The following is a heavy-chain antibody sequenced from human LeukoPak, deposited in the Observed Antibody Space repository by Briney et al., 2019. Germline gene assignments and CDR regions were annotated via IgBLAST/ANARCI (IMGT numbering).Heavy chain of an antibody. J-gene: IGHJ4*02. CDR1: GFTFDDYT. Sequence: PGRSLRLSCAASGFTFDDYTMHWVRHAPGKGLEWVSGISWNSGSMGYADSVKGRFTISRDNAKNSLYLQMNSLRTEDTALYYCTKDGCNITTCYSNCWGQGTLVTVSS. CDR2: ISWNSGSM. V-gene: IGHV3-9*01. CDR3: TKDGCNITTCYSNC. D-gene: IGHD2-2*02.